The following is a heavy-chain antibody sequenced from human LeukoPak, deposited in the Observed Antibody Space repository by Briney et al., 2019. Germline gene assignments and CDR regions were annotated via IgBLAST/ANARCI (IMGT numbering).Heavy chain of an antibody. J-gene: IGHJ4*02. Sequence: SETLSLTCTVSGGSINSYYWNWIRQPPGKGLEWIGSIYNSGSTNYNPSLKSRVTISIDTSKNRFSLKLISVTAADTAVYYCARGGSRSYTSCTLDYWGQGSLVTVSS. D-gene: IGHD2-2*01. CDR1: GGSINSYY. V-gene: IGHV4-59*01. CDR3: ARGGSRSYTSCTLDY. CDR2: IYNSGST.